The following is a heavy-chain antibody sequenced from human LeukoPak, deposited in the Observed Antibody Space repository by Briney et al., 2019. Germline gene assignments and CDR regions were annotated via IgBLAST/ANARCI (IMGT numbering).Heavy chain of an antibody. CDR1: GFTFSSYA. V-gene: IGHV3-23*01. CDR3: AKDRAVLFGAARPVNWFDP. D-gene: IGHD6-6*01. CDR2: ISGSGGST. J-gene: IGHJ5*02. Sequence: GGSLRLSCAASGFTFSSYAMSWVRQAPGKGLEWVSAISGSGGSTYYADSVKGRFTISRDNSKNTLYLQMNSLRAEDTAVYYCAKDRAVLFGAARPVNWFDPWGQGTLVTVSS.